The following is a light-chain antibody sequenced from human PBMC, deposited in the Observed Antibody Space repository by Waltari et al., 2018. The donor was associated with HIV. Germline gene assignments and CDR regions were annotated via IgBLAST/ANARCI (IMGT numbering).Light chain of an antibody. V-gene: IGLV1-40*01. CDR2: GHS. CDR1: SSNIGAGYD. Sequence: QSVLTQPPSVSGAPGQRVTIPCTGSSSNIGAGYDVHWYQKLPGTAPKHLLYGHSNRPSGVPERFSGATSRTSASLAITGLQAEDETDYYCQSYDSSLGGSVFGGGTKLTVL. CDR3: QSYDSSLGGSV. J-gene: IGLJ2*01.